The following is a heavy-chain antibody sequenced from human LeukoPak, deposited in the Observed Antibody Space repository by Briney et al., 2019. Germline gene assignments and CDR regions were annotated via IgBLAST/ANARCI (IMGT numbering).Heavy chain of an antibody. Sequence: GGSLRLSCAASGFTFSSYELNWVRQAPGKGLEWLSYINSSGSTKYYADSVRGRFTISRDNAKNSLYLQMNSLRAEDTAVYYCARDLRHYFDYWSQGTLVTVSS. CDR3: ARDLRHYFDY. J-gene: IGHJ4*02. CDR1: GFTFSSYE. CDR2: INSSGSTK. V-gene: IGHV3-48*03.